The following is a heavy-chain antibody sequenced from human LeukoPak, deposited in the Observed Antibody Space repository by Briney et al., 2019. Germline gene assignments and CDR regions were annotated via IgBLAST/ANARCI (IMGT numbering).Heavy chain of an antibody. V-gene: IGHV4-31*03. Sequence: SETLSLTCTVSGDSISSGDYYWTWIRQHPGKGLEWIGCIYYSGSTYYNLSLKSRAIISADTSKNHFSLKLSSVTAADTAVYYCARVREATIAPFFDYWGQGILVTVSS. CDR1: GDSISSGDYY. CDR2: IYYSGST. J-gene: IGHJ4*02. CDR3: ARVREATIAPFFDY. D-gene: IGHD6-13*01.